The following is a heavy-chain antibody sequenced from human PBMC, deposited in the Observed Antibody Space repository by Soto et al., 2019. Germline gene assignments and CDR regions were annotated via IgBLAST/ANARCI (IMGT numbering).Heavy chain of an antibody. D-gene: IGHD3-22*01. J-gene: IGHJ5*02. CDR2: INPSGGTT. V-gene: IGHV1-46*04. CDR1: GYSFSNSY. CDR3: AGNAHYNDAGSFDP. Sequence: QVQLVQSGAEVRKPGASVKVSCKAAGYSFSNSYMHWVRQAPGQGLEWMAIINPSGGTTHYAQKLQGRVTLTSDTSTNTVYMELRNLRSDDTAVYFCAGNAHYNDAGSFDPWGQGTLVTVSS.